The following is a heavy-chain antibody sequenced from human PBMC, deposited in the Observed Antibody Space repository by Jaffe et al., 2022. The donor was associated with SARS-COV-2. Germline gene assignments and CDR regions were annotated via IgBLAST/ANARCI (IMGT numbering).Heavy chain of an antibody. V-gene: IGHV4-39*01. J-gene: IGHJ4*02. D-gene: IGHD5-12*01. CDR1: SGSISRSTYY. CDR3: ARREWGHDYGGGY. CDR2: IYHNEST. Sequence: QLQLQESGPGLVKPSETLSLTCTVSSGSISRSTYYWGWIRQPPGKGLEWIGSIYHNESTHYNASLKSRVTISVDTSKTQLSLKMRSVTAADTAVYYCARREWGHDYGGGYWGQGTLVTVSS.